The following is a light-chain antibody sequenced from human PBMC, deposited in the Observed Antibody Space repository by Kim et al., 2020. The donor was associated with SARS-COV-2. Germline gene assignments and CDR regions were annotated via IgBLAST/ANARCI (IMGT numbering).Light chain of an antibody. CDR2: AAS. CDR1: QDIGTE. Sequence: ASVRDRVTVTCRASQDIGTELSWYQQKSGKAPTLLIYAASKLQTGVPSRFRGSGSGSYFTLTISSLQSEDFATYYCLQDFNYPRTFGQGTKVDIK. J-gene: IGKJ1*01. V-gene: IGKV1-6*01. CDR3: LQDFNYPRT.